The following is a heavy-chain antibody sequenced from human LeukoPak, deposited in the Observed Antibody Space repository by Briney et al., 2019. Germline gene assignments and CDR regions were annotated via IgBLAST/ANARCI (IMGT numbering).Heavy chain of an antibody. D-gene: IGHD6-19*01. CDR2: ISYDGSET. J-gene: IGHJ4*02. CDR3: ARGAYSSCWTTFDY. Sequence: PGGSLRLSCAASGFTFSSYAMHWVRQAPGKGLVWVALISYDGSETYYADSVKGRITISRDNSKNKLYVQMNSLRAEDTAVYYCARGAYSSCWTTFDYWGQGILVTVSS. V-gene: IGHV3-30*04. CDR1: GFTFSSYA.